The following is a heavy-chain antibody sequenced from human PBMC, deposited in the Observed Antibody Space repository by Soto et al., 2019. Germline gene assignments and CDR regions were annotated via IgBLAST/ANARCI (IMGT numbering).Heavy chain of an antibody. CDR2: ISYDGSKK. CDR3: AKDGRVTIFGVVLYYYYYYMDV. CDR1: GFTFSSYG. D-gene: IGHD3-3*01. J-gene: IGHJ6*03. Sequence: GGSLRLSCAASGFTFSSYGMHWVRQAPGKGLEWVAVISYDGSKKYYADSVKGRFTISRDNSKNALYLQMNSLRAEDTAVYYCAKDGRVTIFGVVLYYYYYYMDVWGKGTTVTVSS. V-gene: IGHV3-30*18.